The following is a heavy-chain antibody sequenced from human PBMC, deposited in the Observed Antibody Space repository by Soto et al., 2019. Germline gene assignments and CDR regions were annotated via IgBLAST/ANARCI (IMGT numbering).Heavy chain of an antibody. J-gene: IGHJ5*02. D-gene: IGHD2-21*01. CDR2: ISYDGSNK. CDR1: GFVSNDYD. Sequence: QVQLAESGGGVVQPGRSLRLSCATSGFVSNDYDIHWVLQAPGKGLAWLASISYDGSNKYYADSVKGRFTISRDNSKNTLALQINSLGAEDTAVYYCSRGIKGGLDAWGPGTLVTVSS. V-gene: IGHV3-30*03. CDR3: SRGIKGGLDA.